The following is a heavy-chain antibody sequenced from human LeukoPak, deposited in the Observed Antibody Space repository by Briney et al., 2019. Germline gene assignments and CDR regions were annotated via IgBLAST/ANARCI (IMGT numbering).Heavy chain of an antibody. V-gene: IGHV4-59*08. CDR3: ARHKSSGSYPLDY. J-gene: IGHJ4*02. CDR1: GDSISTYF. Sequence: SETLSLTCTVSGDSISTYFWSWIRQPPGKGLEWIGHIYFSGSTNYNPSLESRVTISVDTSKNQFSLTLSSVTAADTAVYYCARHKSSGSYPLDYWGQGILVTVSS. D-gene: IGHD3-22*01. CDR2: IYFSGST.